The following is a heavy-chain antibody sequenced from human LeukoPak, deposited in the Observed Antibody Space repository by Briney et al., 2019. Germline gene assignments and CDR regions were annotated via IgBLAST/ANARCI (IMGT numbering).Heavy chain of an antibody. CDR3: ARGYYDSGSYYSTYDL. CDR2: ISYDGSNK. CDR1: GFTFSNYA. V-gene: IGHV3-30*04. Sequence: GGSLRLSCAASGFTFSNYAMHWVRQAPGKGLEWVAVISYDGSNKHYADSVKGRFTISRDNSKNTLYLQMNSLTAEDTTVYYCARGYYDSGSYYSTYDLWGQGTLVTVSS. D-gene: IGHD3-10*01. J-gene: IGHJ4*02.